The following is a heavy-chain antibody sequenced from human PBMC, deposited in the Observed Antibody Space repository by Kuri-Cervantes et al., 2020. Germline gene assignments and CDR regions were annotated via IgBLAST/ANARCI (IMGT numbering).Heavy chain of an antibody. V-gene: IGHV3-21*04. D-gene: IGHD6-13*01. J-gene: IGHJ6*02. CDR3: ASGEAPAAGSEDYGMDV. CDR2: ISSSSSYI. CDR1: GFTFSSYS. Sequence: GESLKISCAASGFTFSSYSMNWVRQAPGKGLEWVSSISSSSSYIYYADSVKGRFTISRDNAKNSLYLQMNSLRAEDTAVYYCASGEAPAAGSEDYGMDVWGQGTTVTVSS.